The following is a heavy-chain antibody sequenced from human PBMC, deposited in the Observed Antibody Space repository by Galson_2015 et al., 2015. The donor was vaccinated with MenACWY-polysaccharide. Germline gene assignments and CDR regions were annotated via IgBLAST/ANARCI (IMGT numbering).Heavy chain of an antibody. CDR3: ARDRRPSITMIVVPDAFDI. CDR2: ISSSGSTI. V-gene: IGHV3-11*01. J-gene: IGHJ3*02. Sequence: SLRLSCAASGFTFSDYYMSWIRQAPGKGLEWVSYISSSGSTIYYADSVKGRFTISRDNAKNSLYLQMNSLRAEDTAVYYCARDRRPSITMIVVPDAFDIWGQGTMVTVSS. D-gene: IGHD3-22*01. CDR1: GFTFSDYY.